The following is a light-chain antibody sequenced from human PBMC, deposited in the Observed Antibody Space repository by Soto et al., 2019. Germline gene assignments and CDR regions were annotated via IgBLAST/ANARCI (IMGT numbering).Light chain of an antibody. CDR2: EVT. V-gene: IGLV2-14*03. J-gene: IGLJ1*01. CDR1: SSDVGGYNY. Sequence: HSVLNQPASVSGSPGQSITISCTGTSSDVGGYNYVSWYQQHPGKAPQLIIYEVTNRPSGVSNRFSGSKSDSTASLTIAGLQSEDEAEYYCSSFTSSSTRVFGTGTKVTVL. CDR3: SSFTSSSTRV.